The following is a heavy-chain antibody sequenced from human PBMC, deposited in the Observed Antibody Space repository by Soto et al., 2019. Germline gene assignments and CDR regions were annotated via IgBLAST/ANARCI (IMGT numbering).Heavy chain of an antibody. Sequence: QITLKESGPTLVKPTPTLTVTCTFSGFSISTSGACVGWIRQSPGKAPEWLALISWKDEKRYNPGLKSRLTITKDTSKNQVDLTMTDMDPVDTATYFCAHRYGGNDYRWYFDSWGQGTLVTVSS. CDR3: AHRYGGNDYRWYFDS. J-gene: IGHJ4*02. CDR2: ISWKDEK. CDR1: GFSISTSGAC. V-gene: IGHV2-5*01. D-gene: IGHD3-16*02.